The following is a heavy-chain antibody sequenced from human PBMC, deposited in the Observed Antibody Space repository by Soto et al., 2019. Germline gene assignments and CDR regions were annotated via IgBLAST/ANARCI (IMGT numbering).Heavy chain of an antibody. CDR1: GFTFSSYG. Sequence: PGGSLRLSCAASGFTFSSYGMHWVRQAPGKGLEWVAVISYDGSNKYYADSVKGRFTISRDNSKNTLYLQMNSLRAEDTAVYYCAKGIANTTRYCSGGSCYSDYFQHWGQGTLVTVS. V-gene: IGHV3-30*18. D-gene: IGHD2-15*01. CDR3: AKGIANTTRYCSGGSCYSDYFQH. CDR2: ISYDGSNK. J-gene: IGHJ1*01.